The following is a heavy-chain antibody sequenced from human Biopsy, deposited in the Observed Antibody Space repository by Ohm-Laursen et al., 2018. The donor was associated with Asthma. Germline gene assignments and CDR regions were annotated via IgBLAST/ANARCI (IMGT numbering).Heavy chain of an antibody. CDR3: ARGDSSGWSHYYFDY. Sequence: SLRLSCAASGFTVSRDHMFWVRQAPGKGLGWVSVIYSGGTSDTADSLRGGFTISGDFYKNTLYLQMDSLRAEDTAVYYCARGDSSGWSHYYFDYWGQGTLVTVSS. CDR1: GFTVSRDH. CDR2: IYSGGTS. J-gene: IGHJ4*02. V-gene: IGHV3-53*01. D-gene: IGHD6-19*01.